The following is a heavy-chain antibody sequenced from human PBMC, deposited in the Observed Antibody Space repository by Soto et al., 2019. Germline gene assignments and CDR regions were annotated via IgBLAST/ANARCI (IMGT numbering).Heavy chain of an antibody. CDR2: ISYDGSNK. D-gene: IGHD1-26*01. Sequence: ESGGGVVQPGRSLRLSCAASGFTFSSYAMHWVRQAPGKGLEWVAVISYDGSNKYYADSVKGRFTISRDNSKNTLYLQMNSLRAEDTAVYYCAREGDNVGPSGSYPLDYWGQGTLVTVSS. J-gene: IGHJ4*02. CDR1: GFTFSSYA. V-gene: IGHV3-30-3*01. CDR3: AREGDNVGPSGSYPLDY.